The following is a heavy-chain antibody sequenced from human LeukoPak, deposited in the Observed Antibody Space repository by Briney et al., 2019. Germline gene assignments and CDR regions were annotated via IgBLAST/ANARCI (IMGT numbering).Heavy chain of an antibody. Sequence: SETLSLTCTVSGGSISSYYWSWLRQPPGKGLEWIGYIYYSGSTNYNPSLKSRVTISVDTSKNQFSLKLSSVAAADTAVYYCGRLTLGGRRSGPPNWFDPWGQGTLVTVSS. CDR1: GGSISSYY. D-gene: IGHD3-3*01. CDR3: GRLTLGGRRSGPPNWFDP. J-gene: IGHJ5*02. CDR2: IYYSGST. V-gene: IGHV4-59*08.